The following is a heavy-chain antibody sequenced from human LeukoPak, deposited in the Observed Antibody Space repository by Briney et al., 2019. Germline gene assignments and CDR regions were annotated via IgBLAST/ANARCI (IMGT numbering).Heavy chain of an antibody. Sequence: PSQTLSLTCAVSGGSISSGGYSWSWIRQPPGKGLEWIGYIYHSGGTYYNPSLKSRVTISVDTSKNQFSLKLSSVTAADTAVYYCARGPLGYCSSTSCYDGYYYYGMDVWGQGTTVTVSS. V-gene: IGHV4-30-2*05. CDR3: ARGPLGYCSSTSCYDGYYYYGMDV. D-gene: IGHD2-2*01. CDR1: GGSISSGGYS. CDR2: IYHSGGT. J-gene: IGHJ6*02.